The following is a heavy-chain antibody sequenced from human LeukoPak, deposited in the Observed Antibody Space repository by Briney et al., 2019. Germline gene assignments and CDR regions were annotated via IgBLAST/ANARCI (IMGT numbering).Heavy chain of an antibody. Sequence: SETLSLTCTVSGYSISSGYYWGWIRQPPGKGLEWIGYIYYSGSTNYNPSLKSRVTISVDTSKNQFSLKLSSVTAADTAVYYCARVRWDDILTVRYYYYYMDVWGKGTTVTISS. CDR2: IYYSGST. V-gene: IGHV4-38-2*02. D-gene: IGHD3-9*01. CDR3: ARVRWDDILTVRYYYYYMDV. CDR1: GYSISSGYY. J-gene: IGHJ6*03.